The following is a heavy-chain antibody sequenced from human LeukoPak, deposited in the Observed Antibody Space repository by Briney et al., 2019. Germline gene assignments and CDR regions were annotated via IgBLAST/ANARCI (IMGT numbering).Heavy chain of an antibody. J-gene: IGHJ5*02. CDR3: ARDRQGQQLVYNWFDP. Sequence: ASVKVSCKASGYTFTSYAMNWVRQAPGQGLEWMGWINTNTGNPTYAQGFTGRFVFSLDTSVSTAYLQISSLKAEDTAVYYCARDRQGQQLVYNWFDPWGQGTLVTVSS. CDR2: INTNTGNP. V-gene: IGHV7-4-1*02. D-gene: IGHD6-13*01. CDR1: GYTFTSYA.